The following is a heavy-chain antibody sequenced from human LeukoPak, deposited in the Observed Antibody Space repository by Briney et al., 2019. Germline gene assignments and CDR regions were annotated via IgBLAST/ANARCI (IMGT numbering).Heavy chain of an antibody. CDR1: GGSISSYY. D-gene: IGHD3-9*01. CDR3: ARPHYDILTGYYFDY. CDR2: IYYSGST. V-gene: IGHV4-59*08. J-gene: IGHJ4*02. Sequence: SETLSLTCTVSGGSISSYYWSWIRQPPGKGLEWIGYIYYSGSTNYNPSLKSRVTISVDTSKNQFSLKLSSVTAADTAVYYCARPHYDILTGYYFDYWGQGTLVTVSS.